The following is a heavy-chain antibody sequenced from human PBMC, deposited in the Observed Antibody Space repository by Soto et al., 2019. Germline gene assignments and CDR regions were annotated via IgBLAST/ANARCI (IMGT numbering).Heavy chain of an antibody. V-gene: IGHV4-34*01. Sequence: PSETLSLTCAVYGGSFSGYYWSWIRQPPGKGLEWIGEINHSGSTNYNPSLKSRLTISVDTSKNQFSLKLSSVTAADTAVYYCAERYGGYGGLYYFDYWGQGTLVTVSS. CDR1: GGSFSGYY. J-gene: IGHJ4*02. CDR3: AERYGGYGGLYYFDY. CDR2: INHSGST. D-gene: IGHD5-12*01.